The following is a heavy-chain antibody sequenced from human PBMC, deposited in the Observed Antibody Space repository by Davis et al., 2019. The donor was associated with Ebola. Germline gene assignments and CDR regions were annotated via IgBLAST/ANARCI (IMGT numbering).Heavy chain of an antibody. V-gene: IGHV3-7*01. Sequence: PGGSLRLSCVVSGFTFSRSWMSWVRQVPGKGLELVANIKPDGSAEYYGDSVKGRFTISRDNSRNTLYVQMNSLRAEDTAVYYCAKGDCDSTSCLGAIDYWGQGTLVSVSS. CDR3: AKGDCDSTSCLGAIDY. D-gene: IGHD2-2*01. CDR1: GFTFSRSW. CDR2: IKPDGSAE. J-gene: IGHJ4*02.